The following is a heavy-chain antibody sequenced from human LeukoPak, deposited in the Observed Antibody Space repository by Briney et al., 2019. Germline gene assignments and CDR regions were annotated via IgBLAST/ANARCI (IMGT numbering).Heavy chain of an antibody. CDR1: GFTFSSYG. J-gene: IGHJ4*02. CDR3: ARERLIGGYNQDYFDY. D-gene: IGHD5-24*01. V-gene: IGHV3-30*02. CDR2: IRYDGSNK. Sequence: GGSLRLSCAASGFTFSSYGMHWVRQAPGKGLEWVAFIRYDGSNKYYADSVKGRFTISRDNAKNSLYLQMNSLRAEDTAVYYCARERLIGGYNQDYFDYWGQGTLVTVSS.